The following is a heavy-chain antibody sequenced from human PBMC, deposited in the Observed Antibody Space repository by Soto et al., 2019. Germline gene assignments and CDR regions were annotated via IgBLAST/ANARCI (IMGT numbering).Heavy chain of an antibody. CDR1: GYTFTGYY. J-gene: IGHJ4*02. CDR3: ARDNGYGHFDY. Sequence: QVQLVQSGAEVKKPGASVKVSCKASGYTFTGYYIHWVRQAPGQRLEWMGWINPNNGDTHYAQNFQGRVTVTRDTSTSTAYMDLKSLTFDDTAVYYCARDNGYGHFDYWGQGTLVTVSS. CDR2: INPNNGDT. V-gene: IGHV1-2*02. D-gene: IGHD5-18*01.